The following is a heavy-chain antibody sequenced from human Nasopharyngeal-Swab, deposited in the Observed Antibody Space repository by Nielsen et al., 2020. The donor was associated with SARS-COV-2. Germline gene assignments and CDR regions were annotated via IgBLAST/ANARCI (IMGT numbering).Heavy chain of an antibody. CDR3: VRDVIATVTTPPDY. D-gene: IGHD4-17*01. J-gene: IGHJ4*02. V-gene: IGHV3-48*02. CDR2: ISSGSSTI. CDR1: GFTFSSYG. Sequence: GESLKISCAVSGFTFSSYGMNWVRQAPGKGPEWVSYISSGSSTIHYADSVKGRFTISRDNAKNSLYLQMNSLRDEDTAVYFCVRDVIATVTTPPDYWGQGTLVTVSS.